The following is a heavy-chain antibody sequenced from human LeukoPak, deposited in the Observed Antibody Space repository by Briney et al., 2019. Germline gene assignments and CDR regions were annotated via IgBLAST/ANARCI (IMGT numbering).Heavy chain of an antibody. CDR3: ARDNWNYGSSMDV. V-gene: IGHV4-59*01. CDR2: IYYSGST. Sequence: PSETLSLTCTVSGGSISSYYWSWIRQPPGKGLEWIGYIYYSGSTNYNPSLKSRVTISVDTSKNQFSLKLSSVTAADTAVYYCARDNWNYGSSMDVWGQGATVTVSS. CDR1: GGSISSYY. D-gene: IGHD1-7*01. J-gene: IGHJ6*02.